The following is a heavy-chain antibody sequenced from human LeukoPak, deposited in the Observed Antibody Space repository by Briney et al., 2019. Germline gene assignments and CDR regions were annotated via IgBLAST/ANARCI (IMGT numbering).Heavy chain of an antibody. D-gene: IGHD3-10*01. CDR2: FDPEDGET. V-gene: IGHV1-24*01. CDR3: ARSGEYMTIRNWFDP. CDR1: GYTLTELS. J-gene: IGHJ5*02. Sequence: ASVKVSCKVSGYTLTELSMHWVRQAPGKGLEWMGGFDPEDGETIYAQKFQGRVTMTEDTSTDTAYMELSSLRSEDTAVYYCARSGEYMTIRNWFDPWGQGTLVTVSS.